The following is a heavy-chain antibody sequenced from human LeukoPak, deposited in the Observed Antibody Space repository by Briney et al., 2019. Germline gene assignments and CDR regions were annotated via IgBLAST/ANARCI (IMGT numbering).Heavy chain of an antibody. CDR3: AGGSGWTTNY. D-gene: IGHD3-3*01. Sequence: GGSLRLSCAASAFTFSTYGMHWVRQAPGKGLEWVANIKQDGSEQYYVDSVKGRFTVSRDNAKNSLHLQMNSLRVEDTAVYYCAGGSGWTTNYWGQGTLVTVSS. V-gene: IGHV3-7*04. CDR1: AFTFSTYG. J-gene: IGHJ4*02. CDR2: IKQDGSEQ.